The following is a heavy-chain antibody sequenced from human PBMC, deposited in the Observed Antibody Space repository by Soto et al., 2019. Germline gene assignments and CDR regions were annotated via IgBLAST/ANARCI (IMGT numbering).Heavy chain of an antibody. CDR3: ARGGSTSFDY. Sequence: PGGSLRLSCAASGFTFSSYAMHWVRQAPGKGLEWVAFIAHDGSYQYDADSVKGRFSTSRDNSKKTLYLQMNNLRPEDSGVYYCARGGSTSFDYWGQGVLVTVSS. CDR2: IAHDGSYQ. CDR1: GFTFSSYA. J-gene: IGHJ4*02. V-gene: IGHV3-30*04.